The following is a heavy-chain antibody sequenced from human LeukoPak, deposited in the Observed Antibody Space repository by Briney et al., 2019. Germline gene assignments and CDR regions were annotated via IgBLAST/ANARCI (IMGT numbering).Heavy chain of an antibody. V-gene: IGHV1-46*01. D-gene: IGHD2-21*02. CDR1: GYTFTSYY. CDR2: INPSGGST. CDR3: ARAQSVVVTAIHFDY. J-gene: IGHJ4*02. Sequence: ASVTVSCKASGYTFTSYYMHWVRQAPGQGLEWMGIINPSGGSTSYAQKFQGRVTITADKSTSTAYMELSSLRSEDTAVYYCARAQSVVVTAIHFDYWGQGTLVTVSS.